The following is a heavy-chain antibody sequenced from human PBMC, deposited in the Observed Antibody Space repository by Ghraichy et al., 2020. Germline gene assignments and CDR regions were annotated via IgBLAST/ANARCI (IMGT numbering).Heavy chain of an antibody. V-gene: IGHV1-2*06. CDR1: GYTFTGYY. Sequence: ASVKVSCKASGYTFTGYYMHWVRQAPGQGLEWMGRINPNSGGTNYAQKFQGRVTMTRDTSISTAYMELSRLRSDDTAVYYCARSASRIQLWLLGSYWGQGTLVTVSS. CDR3: ARSASRIQLWLLGSY. J-gene: IGHJ4*02. CDR2: INPNSGGT. D-gene: IGHD5-18*01.